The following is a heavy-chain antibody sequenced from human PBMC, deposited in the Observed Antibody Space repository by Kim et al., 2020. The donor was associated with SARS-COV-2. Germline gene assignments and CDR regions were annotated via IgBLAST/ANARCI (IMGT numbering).Heavy chain of an antibody. CDR3: AKRSGSGTYYFDF. Sequence: GGSLRLSCAASGFSFSSYAMSWARQAPGQGLEWVSSISSGSAGRYYADSVKGRFTISRDNSKNTLYLQLNSLRAEDTAIYYCAKRSGSGTYYFDFWGQGTMLTVSS. D-gene: IGHD2-15*01. J-gene: IGHJ4*02. V-gene: IGHV3-23*01. CDR1: GFSFSSYA. CDR2: ISSGSAGR.